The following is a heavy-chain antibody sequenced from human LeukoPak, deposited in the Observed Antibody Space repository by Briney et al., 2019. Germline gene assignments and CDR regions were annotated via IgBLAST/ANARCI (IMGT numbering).Heavy chain of an antibody. CDR1: GCTFSTYS. Sequence: GGSLRLSCADSGCTFSTYSMNWVRQAPGKGLEWVSSISSSSSYIYYADSVKGRFTISRDNAKNSLYLQMSSLRAEDTAVYYCARQGGDILTGYLDYWGQGTLVTVSS. CDR2: ISSSSSYI. D-gene: IGHD3-9*01. V-gene: IGHV3-21*04. CDR3: ARQGGDILTGYLDY. J-gene: IGHJ4*02.